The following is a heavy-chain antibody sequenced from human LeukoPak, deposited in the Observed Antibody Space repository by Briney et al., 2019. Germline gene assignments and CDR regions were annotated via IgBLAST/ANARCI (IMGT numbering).Heavy chain of an antibody. D-gene: IGHD1-26*01. CDR1: GFTFSSYA. V-gene: IGHV3-30-3*01. CDR3: ARDLVGAIEYYYYGMDV. Sequence: GGSLRLSCAASGFTFSSYAMHWVRQAPGKGLEWVAVTSYDGSNKYYADSVKGRFTISRDNSKNTLYLQMNSLRAEDTAVYYCARDLVGAIEYYYYGMDVWGQGTTVTVSS. J-gene: IGHJ6*02. CDR2: TSYDGSNK.